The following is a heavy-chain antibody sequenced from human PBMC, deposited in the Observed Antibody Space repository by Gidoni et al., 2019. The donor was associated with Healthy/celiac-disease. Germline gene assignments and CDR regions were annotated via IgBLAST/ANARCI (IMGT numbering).Heavy chain of an antibody. V-gene: IGHV1-69*01. CDR1: GGTFSSYA. J-gene: IGHJ4*02. Sequence: QVQLVQSGAEVKKPGSSVKVSCKASGGTFSSYAISWVRQATGQGLEWRGGIIPIFGTANYAQKFQGRVTITADESTSTAYMELSSLRSEDTAVYYCARGGYYDILTGYYPFDYWGQGTLVTVSS. D-gene: IGHD3-9*01. CDR2: IIPIFGTA. CDR3: ARGGYYDILTGYYPFDY.